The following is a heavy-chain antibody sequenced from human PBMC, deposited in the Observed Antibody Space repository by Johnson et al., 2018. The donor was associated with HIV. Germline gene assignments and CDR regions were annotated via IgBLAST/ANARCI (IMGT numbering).Heavy chain of an antibody. CDR2: ISYDGSNK. Sequence: QVQLVESGGGVVQPGRSLRLSCAASGFTFSYYGIHWVRQAPGKGLEWVAVISYDGSNKYYADSVKGRFTISRDNSKNTLYLQMNSLRAEDTAVYYCARSPRIVVVVAATVGHAFDIWGQGTMLIVSS. CDR3: ARSPRIVVVVAATVGHAFDI. J-gene: IGHJ3*02. CDR1: GFTFSYYG. D-gene: IGHD2-15*01. V-gene: IGHV3-30*19.